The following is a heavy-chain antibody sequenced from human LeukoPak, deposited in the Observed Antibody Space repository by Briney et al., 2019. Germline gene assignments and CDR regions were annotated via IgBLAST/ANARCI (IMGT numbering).Heavy chain of an antibody. D-gene: IGHD4-23*01. CDR1: GGTFSSYA. Sequence: SVKVSCKASGGTFSSYAISWVRQVPGQGLEWMGRIIPIFGTANYAQKFQGRVTITTDESTSTAYMELSSLRSEDTAVYYCATPGGLYGGNSGGDYWGQGTLVTVSS. CDR3: ATPGGLYGGNSGGDY. J-gene: IGHJ4*02. V-gene: IGHV1-69*05. CDR2: IIPIFGTA.